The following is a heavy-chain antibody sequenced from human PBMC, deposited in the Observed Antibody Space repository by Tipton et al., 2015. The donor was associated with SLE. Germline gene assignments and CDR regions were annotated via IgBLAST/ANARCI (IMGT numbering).Heavy chain of an antibody. D-gene: IGHD6-13*01. CDR2: IYTSGST. CDR1: SGSISSYY. Sequence: TLSLTCTVSSGSISSYYWSWIRQPAGKGLEWIGRIYTSGSTNYNPSRKSRVTMSVDTSKNQFSLKLSSGTAADTAVYYCARGGIADPFDYWGQGTLVTVSS. CDR3: ARGGIADPFDY. J-gene: IGHJ4*02. V-gene: IGHV4-4*07.